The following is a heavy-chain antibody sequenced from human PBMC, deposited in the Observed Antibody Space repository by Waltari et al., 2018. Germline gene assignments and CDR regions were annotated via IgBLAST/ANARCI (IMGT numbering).Heavy chain of an antibody. CDR2: IYPNGIEK. J-gene: IGHJ3*02. CDR3: TRGGFCSGGRCDSAAFDI. Sequence: EVQLVESGGDLVQPGGSLRLSCAASDFTFNTYWMNWVRQAPGKGLEGVANIYPNGIEKYYGDSVKGRFSISRDNAKKSLYLQMDSLRADDTGFYYCTRGGFCSGGRCDSAAFDIWGQGTMVTVSS. CDR1: DFTFNTYW. V-gene: IGHV3-7*01. D-gene: IGHD2-15*01.